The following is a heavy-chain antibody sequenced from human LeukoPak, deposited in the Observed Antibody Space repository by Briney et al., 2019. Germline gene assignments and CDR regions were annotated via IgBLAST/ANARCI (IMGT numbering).Heavy chain of an antibody. D-gene: IGHD4-17*01. J-gene: IGHJ4*02. CDR1: GNSVSSENYH. CDR2: IYYSGSA. CDR3: ARGRKGLRCLDY. Sequence: PSETLSLTCTVSGNSVSSENYHWTWIRQPPGKGLECIGYIYYSGSANYNPSLKSRVTMSVNTSKNQFSLKLSSVTAADTAVYYCARGRKGLRCLDYWGQGTLVTVSS. V-gene: IGHV4-61*01.